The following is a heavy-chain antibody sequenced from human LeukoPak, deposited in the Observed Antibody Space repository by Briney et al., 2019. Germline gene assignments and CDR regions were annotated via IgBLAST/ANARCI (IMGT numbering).Heavy chain of an antibody. J-gene: IGHJ4*02. CDR3: AKDTSIGRYCTNGVCSPFDY. CDR2: ISDSGGST. V-gene: IGHV3-23*01. Sequence: GGSLRLSCAASGFTLSSYAMSWLRQAPGKGLEWVSAISDSGGSTYDADSVKGRFTISRDNSKNTLYLQMNSLRAEDTAVYYCAKDTSIGRYCTNGVCSPFDYWGQGTLVTVSS. CDR1: GFTLSSYA. D-gene: IGHD2-8*01.